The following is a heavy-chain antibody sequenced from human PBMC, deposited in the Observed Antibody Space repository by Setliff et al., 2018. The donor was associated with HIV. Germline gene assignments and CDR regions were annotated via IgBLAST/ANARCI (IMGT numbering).Heavy chain of an antibody. CDR2: INPRGGST. Sequence: ASVKVSCKASGYIFIDYHMHWVRQAPGQGLEWMGMINPRGGSTSYAQNFQGRVTMTRDTSTHTVYMELSSLRSEDTAVYYCAKDDRYYYDTSDSPSNWFDPWGQGSRGTVSS. J-gene: IGHJ5*02. D-gene: IGHD3-22*01. CDR3: AKDDRYYYDTSDSPSNWFDP. V-gene: IGHV1-46*01. CDR1: GYIFIDYH.